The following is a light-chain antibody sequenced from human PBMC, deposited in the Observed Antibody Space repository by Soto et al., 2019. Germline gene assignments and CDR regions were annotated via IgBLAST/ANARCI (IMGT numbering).Light chain of an antibody. J-gene: IGKJ1*01. CDR1: QSVSSD. CDR3: QQRTDRSPWT. CDR2: GAS. V-gene: IGKV3-11*01. Sequence: EIVMTQSPATLSVSPGESATLSCRASQSVSSDLAWYQQKPGQAPRLLIYGASNRATGIPARFSGSGSGTEFTISISSLEPEDFAVYYCQQRTDRSPWTFGQGTKVDI.